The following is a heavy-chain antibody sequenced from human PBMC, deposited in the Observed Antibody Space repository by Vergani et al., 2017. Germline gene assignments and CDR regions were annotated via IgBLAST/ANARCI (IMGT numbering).Heavy chain of an antibody. J-gene: IGHJ4*02. CDR3: ARDWGMVRGVAFDY. D-gene: IGHD3-10*01. V-gene: IGHV3-48*01. Sequence: EVQLVESGGGLVQPGGSLRLSCAASGFTFSSYSMNWVRQAPGKGLEWVSYISSSSSTIYNADSVKGRFTISRDNAKNSLYLQMNSLRGEDTAVYYCARDWGMVRGVAFDYWGQGTLVTVSS. CDR2: ISSSSSTI. CDR1: GFTFSSYS.